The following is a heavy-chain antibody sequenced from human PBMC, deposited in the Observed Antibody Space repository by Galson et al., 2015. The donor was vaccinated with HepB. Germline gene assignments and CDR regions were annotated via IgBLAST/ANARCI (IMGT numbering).Heavy chain of an antibody. CDR1: GYTFTGYY. V-gene: IGHV1-2*02. CDR3: ASHTAMANYYYYYMDV. CDR2: INPNSGGT. J-gene: IGHJ6*03. D-gene: IGHD5-18*01. Sequence: SVKVSCKASGYTFTGYYMHWVRQAPGQGLEWMGWINPNSGGTNYAQKFQGRVTMTRDTSISTAYMELSRLRSDDTAVYYCASHTAMANYYYYYMDVWGKGTTVTVSS.